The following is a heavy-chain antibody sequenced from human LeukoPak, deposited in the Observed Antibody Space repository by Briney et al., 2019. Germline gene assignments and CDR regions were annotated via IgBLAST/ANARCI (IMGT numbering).Heavy chain of an antibody. CDR1: GGSISNHY. D-gene: IGHD2-2*01. CDR3: ARTSTSFNFDY. Sequence: SETLSLTCTVSGGSISNHYWSWIRQPPGKGLEWIGYIYYSGGTNYDPSLKSRVTISLDTSKNQFSLKLSSVTAADTAVYYCARTSTSFNFDYWGQGTLVTVSS. CDR2: IYYSGGT. V-gene: IGHV4-59*11. J-gene: IGHJ4*02.